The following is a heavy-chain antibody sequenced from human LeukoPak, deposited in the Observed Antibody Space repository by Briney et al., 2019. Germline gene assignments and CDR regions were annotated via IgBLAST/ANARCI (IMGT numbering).Heavy chain of an antibody. CDR3: AREDHYYYYMDV. Sequence: SVKVSCKAPGGTFDKHAISWVRQAPGQGLEWMGAIIPMFGTTNYARKFQHRITITADESTSTAYMELSGLRSEDTAMYYCAREDHYYYYMDVWGKGTTVTVSS. CDR2: IIPMFGTT. CDR1: GGTFDKHA. J-gene: IGHJ6*03. V-gene: IGHV1-69*13.